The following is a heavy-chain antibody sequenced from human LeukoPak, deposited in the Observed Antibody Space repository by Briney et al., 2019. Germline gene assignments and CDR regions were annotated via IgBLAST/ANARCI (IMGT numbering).Heavy chain of an antibody. J-gene: IGHJ4*02. V-gene: IGHV1-2*02. D-gene: IGHD4-23*01. CDR1: GYTFTVYY. CDR3: ARDQGHGGNSWDY. CDR2: INPNSGGT. Sequence: ASVKVSCKASGYTFTVYYMHWVRQAPGQGLEWLGWINPNSGGTNYAQNFQGRVTMTRDTSISTAYMELSRLRSDDTAVYYCARDQGHGGNSWDYWGQGTLVTVSS.